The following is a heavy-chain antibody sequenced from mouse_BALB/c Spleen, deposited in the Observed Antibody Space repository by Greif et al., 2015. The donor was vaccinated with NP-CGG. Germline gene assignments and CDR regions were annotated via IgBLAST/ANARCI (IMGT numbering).Heavy chain of an antibody. CDR2: IDPENGDT. V-gene: IGHV14-4*02. CDR1: GFNIKDYY. CDR3: KDGGGFAY. Sequence: EVQLQQSGAELVRSGASVKLSCTASGFNIKDYYMHWVKQRPEQGLEWIGWIDPENGDTEYAPKFQGKATMTADTSSNTAYLQLSSLTSEDTAVYYCKDGGGFAYWGQGTLVTVSA. J-gene: IGHJ3*01.